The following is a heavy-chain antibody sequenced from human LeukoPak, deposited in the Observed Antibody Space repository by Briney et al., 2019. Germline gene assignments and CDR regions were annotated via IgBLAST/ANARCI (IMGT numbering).Heavy chain of an antibody. CDR1: GFTVSNTF. V-gene: IGHV3-53*01. CDR3: ASYSMGVVYGMDV. D-gene: IGHD3-10*01. J-gene: IGHJ6*02. Sequence: GGSLRLSCAASGFTVSNTFMNWVRQAPGKGLEWVSIIYAGGRTYYADSVKGRFTISRDNSKNTLYLQVNSLRAEDTAVYYCASYSMGVVYGMDVWGQGTTVTASS. CDR2: IYAGGRT.